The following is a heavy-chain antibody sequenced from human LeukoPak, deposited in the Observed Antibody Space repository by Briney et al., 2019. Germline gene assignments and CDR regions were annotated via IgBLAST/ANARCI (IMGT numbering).Heavy chain of an antibody. CDR2: ISSSGDTT. CDR1: GLTFSSYA. Sequence: PGGSLRLSCVVSGLTFSSYAMNWVRQAPGKGLEWVSYISSSGDTTYHADSVRGRFTISRDNSKNTLHLQMNSLRAEDTAVYYCAKAKDYDFWSGNDYWGQGTLVTVSS. CDR3: AKAKDYDFWSGNDY. J-gene: IGHJ4*02. V-gene: IGHV3-23*01. D-gene: IGHD3-3*01.